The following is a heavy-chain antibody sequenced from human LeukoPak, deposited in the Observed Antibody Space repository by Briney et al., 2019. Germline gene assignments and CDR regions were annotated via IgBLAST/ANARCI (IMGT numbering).Heavy chain of an antibody. CDR1: GYTFTSYA. CDR3: ARAPYGYVWGSYRSNYFDY. Sequence: AASVKVSCKASGYTFTSYAMHWVRQAPGQRLEWMGWINAGNGNTKYSQKFQGRVTITRDTSASTAYMELSSLRSEDTAVYYCARAPYGYVWGSYRSNYFDYWGQGTLVTVSS. D-gene: IGHD3-16*02. J-gene: IGHJ4*02. CDR2: INAGNGNT. V-gene: IGHV1-3*01.